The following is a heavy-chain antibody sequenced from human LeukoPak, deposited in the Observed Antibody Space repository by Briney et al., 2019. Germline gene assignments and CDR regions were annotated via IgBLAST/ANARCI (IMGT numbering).Heavy chain of an antibody. CDR3: AGVGGSYGGSWFDP. D-gene: IGHD1-26*01. Sequence: PSETLSLTCTVSGGSISSGSYYWSWSRQPGGKGLEWIGRIYPSGRTNYNPSLKSRVTISVDTSKNQFSLKLSSVTAADTAVYYCAGVGGSYGGSWFDPWGQGTLVTVSS. CDR1: GGSISSGSYY. V-gene: IGHV4-61*02. CDR2: IYPSGRT. J-gene: IGHJ5*02.